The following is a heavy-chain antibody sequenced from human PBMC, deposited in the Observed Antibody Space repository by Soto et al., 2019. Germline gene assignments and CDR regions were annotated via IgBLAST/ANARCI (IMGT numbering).Heavy chain of an antibody. D-gene: IGHD2-15*01. CDR1: GGSISSDGYY. CDR3: ARNGGSCYDY. Sequence: PSETLSLTCTVSGGSISSDGYYWSWIRQHPGKGLEWIGYIYYSGSTYYNPSLKSRVTISVDTSKNQFSLKLSSVTAADTAVYYCARNGGSCYDYWGQGTLVTVSS. CDR2: IYYSGST. J-gene: IGHJ4*02. V-gene: IGHV4-31*03.